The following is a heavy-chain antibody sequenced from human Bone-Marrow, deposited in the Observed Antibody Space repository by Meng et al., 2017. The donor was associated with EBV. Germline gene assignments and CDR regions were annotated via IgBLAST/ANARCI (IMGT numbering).Heavy chain of an antibody. Sequence: QVQLRESGQGLVKPSGTLSLTCAVSGGSISSNHWWSWVRQPPGKGLEWIGEIYHSGSTNFNPSLKSRVTLSLDNSKNQFSLKLSSVTAADTAVYYCARDRWELQKAFEYWGQGTLVTVSS. CDR3: ARDRWELQKAFEY. J-gene: IGHJ4*02. V-gene: IGHV4-4*02. CDR1: GGSISSNHW. D-gene: IGHD1-26*01. CDR2: IYHSGST.